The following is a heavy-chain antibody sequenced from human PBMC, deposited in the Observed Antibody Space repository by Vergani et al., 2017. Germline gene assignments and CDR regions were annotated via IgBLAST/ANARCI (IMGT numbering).Heavy chain of an antibody. CDR2: ISSSSSYI. CDR3: ARPNYYESSGTSYYYYGMDV. CDR1: GFTFSSYS. Sequence: EVQLVESGGGLVKPGGSLRLSCAASGFTFSSYSMNWVRQAPGKGLEWVSSISSSSSYIYYSDSVKGRFTISRDNAKNSLYLQMNSLRAEDTAVYYCARPNYYESSGTSYYYYGMDVWGQGTTVTVSS. J-gene: IGHJ6*02. D-gene: IGHD3-22*01. V-gene: IGHV3-21*01.